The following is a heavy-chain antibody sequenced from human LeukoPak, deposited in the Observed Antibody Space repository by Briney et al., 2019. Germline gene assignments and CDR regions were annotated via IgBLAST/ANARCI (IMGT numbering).Heavy chain of an antibody. V-gene: IGHV4-34*01. CDR1: GGSFSGYY. Sequence: SETLSLTCAVYGGSFSGYYWSWIRQPPGKGLEWIGEINHSGSTNYNPPLKSRVTISVDTSKNQFSLKLSSVTAADTAVYYCARGAAAGTYYFDYWGQGTLVAVSS. D-gene: IGHD6-13*01. CDR3: ARGAAAGTYYFDY. CDR2: INHSGST. J-gene: IGHJ4*02.